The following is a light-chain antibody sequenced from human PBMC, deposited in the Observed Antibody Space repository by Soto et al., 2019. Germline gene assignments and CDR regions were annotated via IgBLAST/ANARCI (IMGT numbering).Light chain of an antibody. CDR2: SAS. CDR3: QQYGSSLYT. Sequence: EIVLTQSPGTLSLSPGETATLSCRAGQSVSSSYLAWYQQKPGQAPRLLIYSASTRAPGIPDRFSGSGSGTDFTLTVSRLEPEDFAGYYCQQYGSSLYTFGQGNKVEIK. J-gene: IGKJ2*01. V-gene: IGKV3-20*01. CDR1: QSVSSSY.